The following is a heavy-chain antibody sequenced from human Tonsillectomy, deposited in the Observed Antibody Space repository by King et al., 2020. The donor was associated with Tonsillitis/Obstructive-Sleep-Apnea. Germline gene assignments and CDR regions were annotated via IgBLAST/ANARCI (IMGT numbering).Heavy chain of an antibody. J-gene: IGHJ3*02. CDR1: GGSISSSNW. Sequence: VQLQESGPGLVKPSGTLSLTCAVSGGSISSSNWWSWVRQPPGQGLEWIGEIYHSGSTNYNPSLTSRVTISVDKSKNQFSLKLSSVTAADTAVYYCASYRYTLREAFDIWGQGTMVTVSS. CDR3: ASYRYTLREAFDI. D-gene: IGHD3-16*02. CDR2: IYHSGST. V-gene: IGHV4-4*02.